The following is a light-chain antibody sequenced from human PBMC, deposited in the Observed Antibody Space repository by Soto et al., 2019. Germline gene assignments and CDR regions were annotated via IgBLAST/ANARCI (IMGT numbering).Light chain of an antibody. J-gene: IGLJ1*01. V-gene: IGLV2-23*01. Sequence: QSALTQPASVSGSPGQSITISCTGTSSDVGSYNLVSWYQQPPGQAPRLVIYESTKRPSGLSDRFSGSKSGNTASLTISGLQAEDEADYYCGSWDSSLSAYVFGTGTKLTVL. CDR2: EST. CDR3: GSWDSSLSAYV. CDR1: SSDVGSYNL.